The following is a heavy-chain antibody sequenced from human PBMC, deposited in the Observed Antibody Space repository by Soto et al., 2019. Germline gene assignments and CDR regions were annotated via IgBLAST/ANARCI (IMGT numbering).Heavy chain of an antibody. CDR1: GGSMSSHY. CDR3: AREDYYGSGTYNAYGMDV. V-gene: IGHV4-59*11. D-gene: IGHD3-10*01. CDR2: IYYTGST. J-gene: IGHJ6*01. Sequence: PSETLSLTCTVSGGSMSSHYWSWIRQPPGKGLEWIGYIYYTGSTNYKPSLKSRVTISVDTSKKKFSLKLTSVTAADTAVYYCAREDYYGSGTYNAYGMDVWGQGTTVTVS.